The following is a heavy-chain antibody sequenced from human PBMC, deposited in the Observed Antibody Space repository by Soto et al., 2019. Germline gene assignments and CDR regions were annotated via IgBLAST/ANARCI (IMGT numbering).Heavy chain of an antibody. CDR1: GFAFSNYW. J-gene: IGHJ4*02. V-gene: IGHV3-74*01. CDR3: AGGGGDMAGAGNW. Sequence: GGSLRLSCATSGFAFSNYWMHWVRQVPGKGLMWVSRIDSDGNNIRYADFAKGRFTISRDNAKNTLYLQMDSLRVEDTAVYYCAGGGGDMAGAGNWWGQGTLVTVSS. CDR2: IDSDGNNI. D-gene: IGHD6-13*01.